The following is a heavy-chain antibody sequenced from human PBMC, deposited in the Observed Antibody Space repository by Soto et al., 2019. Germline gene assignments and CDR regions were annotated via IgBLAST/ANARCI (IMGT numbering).Heavy chain of an antibody. CDR3: AKNYNDFWSGYIY. V-gene: IGHV3-23*01. CDR1: GFTFSTYA. J-gene: IGHJ4*02. D-gene: IGHD3-3*01. Sequence: GGSLRLSCAASGFTFSTYAMSWVRQAPGKGLQWVSTIIGSGGSTYYADSVKGRFTISRDNSKNTLYLQMNSLRAEDTAVYYCAKNYNDFWSGYIYWGQGTLVTVSS. CDR2: IIGSGGST.